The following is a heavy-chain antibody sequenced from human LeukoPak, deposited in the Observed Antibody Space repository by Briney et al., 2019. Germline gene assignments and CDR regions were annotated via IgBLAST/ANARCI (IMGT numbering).Heavy chain of an antibody. D-gene: IGHD1-26*01. CDR3: ARAGFYSGVGATLYYFDY. CDR1: GYTFTSYD. CDR2: ISAYNGNT. J-gene: IGHJ4*02. V-gene: IGHV1-18*01. Sequence: ASVKVSCKASGYTFTSYDISWVRQAPGQGLEWMGWISAYNGNTNYAQKLQGRVTMTTDTSTSTAYMELRSLRSDDTAVYYCARAGFYSGVGATLYYFDYWGQGTLVTVSS.